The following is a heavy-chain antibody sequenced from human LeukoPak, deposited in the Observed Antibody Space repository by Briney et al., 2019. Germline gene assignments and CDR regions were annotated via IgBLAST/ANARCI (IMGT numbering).Heavy chain of an antibody. V-gene: IGHV3-11*01. CDR3: ARSSTMIVVGQFDY. Sequence: GGSLRLSCAASGFTFSSYAMSWIRQAPGKGLEWVSYISSSGSTIYYADSVKGRFTISRDNAKNSLYLQMNSLRAEDTAVYYCARSSTMIVVGQFDYWGQGTLVTASS. CDR1: GFTFSSYA. D-gene: IGHD3-22*01. J-gene: IGHJ4*02. CDR2: ISSSGSTI.